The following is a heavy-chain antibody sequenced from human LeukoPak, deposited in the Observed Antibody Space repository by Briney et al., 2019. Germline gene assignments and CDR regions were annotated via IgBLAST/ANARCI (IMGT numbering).Heavy chain of an antibody. J-gene: IGHJ4*02. CDR2: IRNKANSYNT. V-gene: IGHV3-72*01. CDR3: MVGSNNSYYFDW. D-gene: IGHD1-1*01. CDR1: GFTISYHY. Sequence: GASLRLCSASAGFTISYHYMGWRRPAAEGGLELGCLIRNKANSYNTEYAASGNIRFTISRDDSTQSLYLQMNTHNTADSDVYYCMVGSNNSYYFDWWGQGTLVTVSS.